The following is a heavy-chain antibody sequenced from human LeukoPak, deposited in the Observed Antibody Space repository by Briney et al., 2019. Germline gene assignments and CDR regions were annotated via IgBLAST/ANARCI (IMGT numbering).Heavy chain of an antibody. Sequence: GGSLRLSCAASGFTFSSYCMTWVRQAPGRGLGGVANIKQDGSEKYYVDSVKGRFTISRDNAKNSLFLQMNSLNAEDTAVYYCAGGLNRRARFDYWGQGTLVTVSS. J-gene: IGHJ4*02. V-gene: IGHV3-7*01. CDR1: GFTFSSYC. D-gene: IGHD1-26*01. CDR3: AGGLNRRARFDY. CDR2: IKQDGSEK.